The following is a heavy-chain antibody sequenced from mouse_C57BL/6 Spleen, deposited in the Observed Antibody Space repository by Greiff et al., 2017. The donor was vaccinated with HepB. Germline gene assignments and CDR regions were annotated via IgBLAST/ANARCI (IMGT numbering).Heavy chain of an antibody. V-gene: IGHV1-4*01. CDR1: GYTFTSYT. CDR3: ARTPITTVVAPYFDY. D-gene: IGHD1-1*01. J-gene: IGHJ2*01. CDR2: INPSSGYT. Sequence: QVQLQQSGAELARPGASVKMSCKASGYTFTSYTMHWVKQRPGQGLEWIGYINPSSGYTKYNQKFKDKATLTADKSSSTAYMQLSSLTSEDSAVYYCARTPITTVVAPYFDYWAKAPLSQSPQ.